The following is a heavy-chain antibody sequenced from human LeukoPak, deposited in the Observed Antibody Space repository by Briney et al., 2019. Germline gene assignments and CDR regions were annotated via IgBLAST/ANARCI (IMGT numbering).Heavy chain of an antibody. J-gene: IGHJ5*02. CDR1: GFTFSSYA. Sequence: PGRSLRLSCAASGFTFSSYAMHWVRQAPGKGLEWVAVISYDGSNKYYADSVKGRFTISRDNSKNTLYLQMNSLRAEDTAVYYCARDGYSSSWRGNWIDPWGQGTLVTVSS. V-gene: IGHV3-30-3*01. CDR2: ISYDGSNK. D-gene: IGHD6-13*01. CDR3: ARDGYSSSWRGNWIDP.